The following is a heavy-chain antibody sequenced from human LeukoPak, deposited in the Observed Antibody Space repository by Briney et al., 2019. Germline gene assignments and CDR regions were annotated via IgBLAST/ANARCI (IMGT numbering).Heavy chain of an antibody. Sequence: GGSLRLSCAASGFTFSSYRMNWVRQAPGKGLEWVSSISSSSSYIYYADSVKGRFTISRDNAKNSLYLQMNSLRAEDTAVYYCARDAGYYYGSGRGMDFDLWGRGTLVTVSS. V-gene: IGHV3-21*01. D-gene: IGHD3-10*01. CDR1: GFTFSSYR. CDR3: ARDAGYYYGSGRGMDFDL. J-gene: IGHJ2*01. CDR2: ISSSSSYI.